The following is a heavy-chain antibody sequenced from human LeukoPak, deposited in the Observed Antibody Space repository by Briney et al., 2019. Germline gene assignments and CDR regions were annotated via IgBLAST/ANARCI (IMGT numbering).Heavy chain of an antibody. Sequence: PGGSLRLSCAASGFTFSNAWMSWVRQAPGKGLEWVGRIKSKTDGGTTDYAAPVKGRFTISRDDSKNTLYLQMNSMKTEDAAVYYCTRHWDELRFLDYWFDPWGQGTLVTVSS. CDR1: GFTFSNAW. J-gene: IGHJ5*02. CDR2: IKSKTDGGTT. D-gene: IGHD3-3*01. V-gene: IGHV3-15*01. CDR3: TRHWDELRFLDYWFDP.